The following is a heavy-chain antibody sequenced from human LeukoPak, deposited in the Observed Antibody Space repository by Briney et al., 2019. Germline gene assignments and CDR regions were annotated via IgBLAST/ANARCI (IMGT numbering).Heavy chain of an antibody. D-gene: IGHD3-9*01. CDR3: ARDLRDGPDWFDP. Sequence: ASVKVSCKASGGTFSSYAISWVRQALGQGLEWMGWISAYNGNTNYAQKLQGRVTMTTDTSTSTAYMELRSLRSDDTAVHYCARDLRDGPDWFDPWGQGTLVTVSS. J-gene: IGHJ5*02. CDR2: ISAYNGNT. CDR1: GGTFSSYA. V-gene: IGHV1-18*01.